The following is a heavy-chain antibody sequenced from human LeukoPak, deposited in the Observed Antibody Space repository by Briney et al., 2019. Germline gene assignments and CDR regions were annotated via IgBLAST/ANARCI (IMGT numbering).Heavy chain of an antibody. J-gene: IGHJ4*02. Sequence: TGGSLRLSCAASGFTFSSYSMNWVRQAPGKGLEWVSSISSSSSYIYYADSGKGRFTTSRDNAKNSLYLQMNSLRAEDTAVYYCATSVINHYDFWSGYSNAFDYWGQGTLVTVSS. V-gene: IGHV3-21*01. CDR3: ATSVINHYDFWSGYSNAFDY. D-gene: IGHD3-3*01. CDR1: GFTFSSYS. CDR2: ISSSSSYI.